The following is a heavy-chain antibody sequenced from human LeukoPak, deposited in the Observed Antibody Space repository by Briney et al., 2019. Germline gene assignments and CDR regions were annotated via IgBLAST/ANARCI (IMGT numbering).Heavy chain of an antibody. D-gene: IGHD6-13*01. Sequence: GGSLRLSCAASGFTFSDYYMSWIRQAPGKGLEWVSYISSSGSTIYYADSVKGRFTISRDNAKNSLYLQMNSLRAGDTAVYYCARGFPIAAAGHTGDYYYGMDVWGQGTTVTVSS. V-gene: IGHV3-11*04. J-gene: IGHJ6*02. CDR3: ARGFPIAAAGHTGDYYYGMDV. CDR2: ISSSGSTI. CDR1: GFTFSDYY.